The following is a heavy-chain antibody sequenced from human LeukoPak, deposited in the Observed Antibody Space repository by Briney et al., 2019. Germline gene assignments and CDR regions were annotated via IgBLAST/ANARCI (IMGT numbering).Heavy chain of an antibody. V-gene: IGHV3-11*01. CDR2: ISSSGSTI. D-gene: IGHD3-22*01. J-gene: IGHJ4*02. CDR1: GFTFSDYY. CDR3: ASAPHYYDSSGYSDY. Sequence: GGSLRLSCAASGFTFSDYYMSWIRQAPGKGLEWVSYISSSGSTIYYADSVKGRFTISRDNAKNSLYLQMNSLRAEDTAVYYCASAPHYYDSSGYSDYWGQGTLVTVSS.